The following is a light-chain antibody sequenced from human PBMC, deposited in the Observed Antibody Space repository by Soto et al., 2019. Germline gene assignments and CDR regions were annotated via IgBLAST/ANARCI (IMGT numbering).Light chain of an antibody. Sequence: DIQMTQSPSTLSASVGDRVTITCRASQSISSWLAWYQQKPGKAPKLLIYDASSLESGVPSRFSGSGSGTEFTLTISSLQPDDFATYYCQQYNSYSPVTFGQGTKVDNK. J-gene: IGKJ1*01. CDR2: DAS. CDR3: QQYNSYSPVT. V-gene: IGKV1-5*01. CDR1: QSISSW.